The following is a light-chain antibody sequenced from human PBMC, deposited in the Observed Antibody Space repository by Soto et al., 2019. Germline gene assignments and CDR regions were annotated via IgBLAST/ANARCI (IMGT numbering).Light chain of an antibody. Sequence: DIQMTQSPSSVSASVGDRVTITCRASKGFSTWLAWYRRKPGRAPELLIYSASSLHSGVPSRFSGSGSGTDFTLTISSLQPEDFATYYCQQANSFPRTFVGGAEEEIK. CDR1: KGFSTW. CDR3: QQANSFPRT. J-gene: IGKJ4*01. CDR2: SAS. V-gene: IGKV1-12*01.